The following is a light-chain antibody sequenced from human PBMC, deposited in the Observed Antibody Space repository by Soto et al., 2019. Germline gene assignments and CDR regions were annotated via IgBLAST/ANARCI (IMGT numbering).Light chain of an antibody. V-gene: IGLV2-14*01. J-gene: IGLJ2*01. Sequence: QSALTQPASVSGSPGQSITISCTGTSSDVGGYNYVSWYQANPGRAPKLIIYDVSNRPSGISNRFSGSKSGNTASLTISGLQAEDEADYYCSSYTSSGTLVVFGGGTQLTVL. CDR3: SSYTSSGTLVV. CDR1: SSDVGGYNY. CDR2: DVS.